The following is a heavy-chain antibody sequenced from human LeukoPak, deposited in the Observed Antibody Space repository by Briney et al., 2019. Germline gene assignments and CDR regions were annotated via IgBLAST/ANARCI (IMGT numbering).Heavy chain of an antibody. Sequence: PSETLSLTCAVYGGSFSGYYWSWIRQPPGKGLEWIGEINHSGSTNYNPSLKSRVTISVGTSKNQFSLKLSSVTAADTAVYYCARDRRLEPHMDVWGKGTTVTVSS. CDR2: INHSGST. D-gene: IGHD3-16*01. V-gene: IGHV4-34*01. CDR3: ARDRRLEPHMDV. J-gene: IGHJ6*03. CDR1: GGSFSGYY.